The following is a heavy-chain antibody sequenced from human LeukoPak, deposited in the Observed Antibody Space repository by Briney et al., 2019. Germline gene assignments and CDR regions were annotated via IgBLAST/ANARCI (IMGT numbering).Heavy chain of an antibody. CDR3: ARDGSTWIQLWLLEYYGMDV. J-gene: IGHJ6*02. CDR2: INSDGSST. V-gene: IGHV3-74*01. Sequence: GGSLRLSCAASGFTFSSYWMHWVRHAPGKGLVWVSRINSDGSSTGYADSVKGRFTISRDNAKNTLYLQMNSLRAEDTAVYYCARDGSTWIQLWLLEYYGMDVWGQGTTVTVSS. CDR1: GFTFSSYW. D-gene: IGHD5-18*01.